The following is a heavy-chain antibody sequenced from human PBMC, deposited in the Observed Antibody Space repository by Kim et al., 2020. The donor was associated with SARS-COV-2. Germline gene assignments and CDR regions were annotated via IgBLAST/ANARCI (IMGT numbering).Heavy chain of an antibody. V-gene: IGHV3-53*01. Sequence: GGSLRLSCAASGFTVSSNYMSWVRQAPGKGLEWVSVIYSGGSTYYADSVKGRFTISRDNSKNTLYLQMNSLRAEDTAVYYCARAKTFFSIGLWGQGTMVTVSS. CDR3: ARAKTFFSIGL. D-gene: IGHD3-10*01. CDR1: GFTVSSNY. CDR2: IYSGGST. J-gene: IGHJ3*01.